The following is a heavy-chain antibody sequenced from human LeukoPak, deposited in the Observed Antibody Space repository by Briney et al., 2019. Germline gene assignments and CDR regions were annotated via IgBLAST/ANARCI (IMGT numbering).Heavy chain of an antibody. CDR3: ARETSSSPPYYYYYGMDV. CDR1: GYTFTGYY. Sequence: ASVKVSCKASGYTFTGYYMHWVRQAPGQGREWMGRINPNSGGTNYAQKFQGRVTMTRDTSISTAYMELSRLRSDDTAVYYCARETSSSPPYYYYYGMDVWGQGTTVTVSS. CDR2: INPNSGGT. V-gene: IGHV1-2*06. D-gene: IGHD6-6*01. J-gene: IGHJ6*02.